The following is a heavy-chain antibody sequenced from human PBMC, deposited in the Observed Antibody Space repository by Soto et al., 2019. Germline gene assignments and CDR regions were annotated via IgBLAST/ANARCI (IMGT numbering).Heavy chain of an antibody. J-gene: IGHJ4*02. Sequence: SETLSLTCTVSGGPISSSSYYWGWIRQPPGKGLEWIGSIYYSGGTYYNPSLKSRVTISVDTSKNQFSVKLSSVTAADTAVYYCASHIAVAGRLDDWGQGTLVTVSS. CDR3: ASHIAVAGRLDD. V-gene: IGHV4-39*07. CDR2: IYYSGGT. D-gene: IGHD6-19*01. CDR1: GGPISSSSYY.